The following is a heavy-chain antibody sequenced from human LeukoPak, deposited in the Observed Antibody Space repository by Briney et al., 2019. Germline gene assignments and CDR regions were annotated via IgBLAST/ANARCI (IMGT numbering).Heavy chain of an antibody. D-gene: IGHD6-13*01. V-gene: IGHV3-73*01. CDR3: TSQQLVERAYYYYYYMDV. J-gene: IGHJ6*03. CDR2: IRSKANSYAT. Sequence: GGSLRLSCAASGFTFSGSAMHWVRQASGKGLEWVGRIRSKANSYATAYAASVKGRFTISRDDSKNTAYLQMNSLKTEDTAVYYCTSQQLVERAYYYYYYMDVWGKGTTVTISS. CDR1: GFTFSGSA.